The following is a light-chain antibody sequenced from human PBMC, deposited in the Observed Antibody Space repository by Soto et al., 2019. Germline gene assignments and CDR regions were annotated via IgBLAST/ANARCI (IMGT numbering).Light chain of an antibody. Sequence: EIVLTQSPDTLSLSPGERATLSCRASQSVSSSYLAWYQQKPGQAPRLLIYGASSRATGIPDRFSGSGSGTDFTLTISRLEPEDFAVYYCQQYGSSPVTFGQGTKLEI. CDR3: QQYGSSPVT. V-gene: IGKV3-20*01. CDR1: QSVSSSY. CDR2: GAS. J-gene: IGKJ2*01.